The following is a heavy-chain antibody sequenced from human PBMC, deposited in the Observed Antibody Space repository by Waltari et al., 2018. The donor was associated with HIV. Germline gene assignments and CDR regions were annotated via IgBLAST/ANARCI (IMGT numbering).Heavy chain of an antibody. CDR2: ISSSSSYI. Sequence: EVQLVESGGGLVKPGGSLRLSCAASGFTFSSYSMNWVRQAPGKGREWVSSISSSSSYIYYADSVKGRFTISRDNAKDSLYLQMNSLRAEDTAVYYCATQEGYVQYLDYWDQGTLVTVSS. CDR3: ATQEGYVQYLDY. D-gene: IGHD3-16*01. V-gene: IGHV3-21*01. J-gene: IGHJ4*02. CDR1: GFTFSSYS.